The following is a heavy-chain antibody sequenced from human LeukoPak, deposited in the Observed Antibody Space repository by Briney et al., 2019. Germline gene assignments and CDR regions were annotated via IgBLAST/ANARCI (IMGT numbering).Heavy chain of an antibody. CDR1: GGSISSSSYY. CDR2: IYYSGST. V-gene: IGHV4-39*01. J-gene: IGHJ4*02. CDR3: GHSGSYYLFDY. Sequence: SETLSLTCTLSGGSISSSSYYWGWIRQPPGKGLEWIGSIYYSGSTYYNPSLKSRVAISVDTSKNQFSLKLRFVTAADTAVYYCGHSGSYYLFDYWGQGTLVTVSS. D-gene: IGHD1-26*01.